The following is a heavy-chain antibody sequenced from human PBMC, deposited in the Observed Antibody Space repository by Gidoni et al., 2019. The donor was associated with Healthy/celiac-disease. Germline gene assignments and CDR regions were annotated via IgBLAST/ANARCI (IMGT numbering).Heavy chain of an antibody. CDR2: IYPGDSDT. CDR3: ARGAYYYGSGSPPGIYDAFDI. D-gene: IGHD3-10*01. Sequence: VQMVLSGAEVNKPGVPLKISCTGSGYRFTSSRLGWLRQIPGKGLEWMGIIYPGDSDTRYSPSFQGQVTISADKSISTAYLQWSSLKASDTAMYYCARGAYYYGSGSPPGIYDAFDIWGQGTMVTVSA. CDR1: GYRFTSSR. J-gene: IGHJ3*02. V-gene: IGHV5-51*01.